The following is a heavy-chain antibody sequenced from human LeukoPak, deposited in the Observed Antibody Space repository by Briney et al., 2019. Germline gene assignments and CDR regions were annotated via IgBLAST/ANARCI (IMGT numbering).Heavy chain of an antibody. CDR2: IYYSGST. Sequence: SETLSFTCTVSGGSISSSSYYWGWIRQPPGKGLEWIGSIYYSGSTYYNPSLKSRVTISVDTSKNQFSLKLSSVTAADTAVYYCARILTEYFQHWGQGTLVTVSS. V-gene: IGHV4-39*01. J-gene: IGHJ1*01. CDR3: ARILTEYFQH. CDR1: GGSISSSSYY.